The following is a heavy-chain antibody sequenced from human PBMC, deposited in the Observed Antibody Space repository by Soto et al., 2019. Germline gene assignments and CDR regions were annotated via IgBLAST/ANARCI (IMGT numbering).Heavy chain of an antibody. CDR2: IYPGDSDT. D-gene: IGHD2-15*01. V-gene: IGHV5-51*01. J-gene: IGHJ4*02. CDR1: GYSFTSYW. Sequence: GESLKISCKGSGYSFTSYWIGWVRQMLGKGLEWMGIIYPGDSDTRYSPSFQGQVTISADKSISTAYLQWSSLKASDTAMYYCARRGYCICGRCYSGRLWVFAFWGRGSLVLVSS. CDR3: ARRGYCICGRCYSGRLWVFAF.